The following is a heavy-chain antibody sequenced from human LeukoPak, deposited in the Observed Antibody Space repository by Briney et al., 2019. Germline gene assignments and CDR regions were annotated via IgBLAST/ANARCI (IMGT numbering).Heavy chain of an antibody. CDR2: IYSGGST. CDR3: AKTYSGYPWSYFDY. CDR1: GFTVSSNY. V-gene: IGHV3-53*01. D-gene: IGHD5-12*01. Sequence: PGGSLRLSCAASGFTVSSNYMSWVRQAPGKGLEWVSVIYSGGSTYYADSVKGRFTISRDNSKNTLYLQMNSLRAEDTAVYYCAKTYSGYPWSYFDYWGQGTLVTVSS. J-gene: IGHJ4*02.